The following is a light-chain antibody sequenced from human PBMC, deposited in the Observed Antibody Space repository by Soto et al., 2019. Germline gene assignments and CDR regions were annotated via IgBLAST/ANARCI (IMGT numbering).Light chain of an antibody. CDR2: GAS. CDR3: QQYGSSPTWT. CDR1: QSVSIL. Sequence: EIVMTQSPATLSVSPWERATLSCRASQSVSILLAWYQQKPGQAPRLLIYGASARATGIPDRFSGSGSGTDFTLTISRLEPEDFAVYYCQQYGSSPTWTFGQGTKVDIK. V-gene: IGKV3-20*01. J-gene: IGKJ1*01.